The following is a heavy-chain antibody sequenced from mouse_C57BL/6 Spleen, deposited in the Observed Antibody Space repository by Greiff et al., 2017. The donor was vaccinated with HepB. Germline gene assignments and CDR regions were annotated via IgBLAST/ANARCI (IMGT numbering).Heavy chain of an antibody. D-gene: IGHD1-1*01. CDR3: ARVFITTGGWYFDV. CDR1: GFSLTSYA. J-gene: IGHJ1*03. CDR2: IWTGGGT. Sequence: VQLVESGPGLVAPSQSLSITCTVSGFSLTSYAISWVRQPPGKGLEWLGVIWTGGGTNYNSALNSRLSISKDNSKSQVFLKMNSLQTDDTARYYCARVFITTGGWYFDVWGTGTTVTVSS. V-gene: IGHV2-9-1*01.